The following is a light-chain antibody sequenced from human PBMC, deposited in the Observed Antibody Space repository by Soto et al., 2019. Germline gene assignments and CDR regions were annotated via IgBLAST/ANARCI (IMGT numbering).Light chain of an antibody. CDR3: QQYSRYST. V-gene: IGKV1-5*03. J-gene: IGKJ2*01. Sequence: DIQVTQSPATLSASVGDRVTITCRASQSINIYLAWYQQKPGKAPELLIYQASILEPGAPSRFSGSGSGTEFTLTISSLQPDDFATYYCQQYSRYSTFGQGTKVDIK. CDR2: QAS. CDR1: QSINIY.